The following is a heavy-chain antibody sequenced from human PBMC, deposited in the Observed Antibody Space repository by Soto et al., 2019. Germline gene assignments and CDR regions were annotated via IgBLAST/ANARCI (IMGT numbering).Heavy chain of an antibody. CDR1: GGSISSGGYY. CDR3: ARLVELSGRDY. V-gene: IGHV4-31*03. D-gene: IGHD3-16*02. J-gene: IGHJ4*02. Sequence: SETLSLTCTVSGGSISSGGYYWSWIRQHPGKGLEWIGYIYYSGSTYYNPSLKSRVTISVDTSKNQFSLKLSSVTAADTAVYYCARLVELSGRDYWGQGTLVTVSS. CDR2: IYYSGST.